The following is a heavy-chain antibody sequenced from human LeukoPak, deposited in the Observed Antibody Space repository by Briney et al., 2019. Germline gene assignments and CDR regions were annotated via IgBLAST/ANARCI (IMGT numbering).Heavy chain of an antibody. CDR2: INHSGST. CDR1: GGSFSGYY. CDR3: ARMDTANGRVDP. Sequence: SETLSLTCAVYGGSFSGYYWSWIRQPPGKGLEWIGEINHSGSTNYNPSLKSRVTISVDTSKNQFSLKLSSVTAADTAVYYCARMDTANGRVDPWGQGTLVTVSS. J-gene: IGHJ5*02. V-gene: IGHV4-34*01. D-gene: IGHD5-18*01.